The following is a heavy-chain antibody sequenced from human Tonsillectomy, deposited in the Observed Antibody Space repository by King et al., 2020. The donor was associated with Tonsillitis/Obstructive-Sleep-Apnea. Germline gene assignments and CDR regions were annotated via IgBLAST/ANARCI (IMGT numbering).Heavy chain of an antibody. V-gene: IGHV3-74*01. CDR2: INNDGSST. Sequence: DVQLVESGGGLVQPGGSLRLSCAASGFTFRNYWMHWVRQAPGKGLLWVSRINNDGSSTSYADSVKGRFTISRDNAKNTLYLQMNSLRAEDTAVYYCARDRVYSSSSVNWGQGTLVTVSS. CDR3: ARDRVYSSSSVN. CDR1: GFTFRNYW. D-gene: IGHD6-6*01. J-gene: IGHJ4*02.